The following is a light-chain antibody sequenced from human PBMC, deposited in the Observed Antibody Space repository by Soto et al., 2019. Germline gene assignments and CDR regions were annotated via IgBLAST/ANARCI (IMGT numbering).Light chain of an antibody. Sequence: EIVLTQSPGTLSLSPGERATLSCRASQSVRSSYLAWYQQKPGQAPRLLIYGASSRATGIPDRFSGSGSGTDFTLTINRLEPEDSAVYYCQQYDTSSWKFGQGTKVEIK. CDR2: GAS. CDR1: QSVRSSY. CDR3: QQYDTSSWK. V-gene: IGKV3-20*01. J-gene: IGKJ1*01.